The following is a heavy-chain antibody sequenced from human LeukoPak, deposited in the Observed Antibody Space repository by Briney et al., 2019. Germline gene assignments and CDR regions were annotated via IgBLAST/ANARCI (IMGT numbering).Heavy chain of an antibody. CDR1: GGTFSSYA. V-gene: IGHV1-69*04. Sequence: GSSVKVSCKASGGTFSSYAISWVRQAPGQGLERMGRIIPIFGIANYAQKFQGRVTITADKSTSTAYMELSSLRSEDTAVYYCARAGGVVVADYYYYGMDVWGQGTTVTVSS. D-gene: IGHD2-15*01. CDR3: ARAGGVVVADYYYYGMDV. J-gene: IGHJ6*02. CDR2: IIPIFGIA.